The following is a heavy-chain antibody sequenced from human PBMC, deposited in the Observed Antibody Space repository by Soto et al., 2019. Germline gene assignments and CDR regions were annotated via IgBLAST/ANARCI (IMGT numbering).Heavy chain of an antibody. J-gene: IGHJ4*02. V-gene: IGHV1-8*01. CDR3: ARGSAAGFDY. CDR1: GYTFTSSD. D-gene: IGHD6-13*01. Sequence: QVQVVQSGAEVKKPGASVKVSCKASGYTFTSSDINWVRQATGQGLEWVGWMNANSGNTGYAQKFQGGVTMTMNTSISTAYMELSSLRSEDTAVYYCARGSAAGFDYWGQGTLVTVSS. CDR2: MNANSGNT.